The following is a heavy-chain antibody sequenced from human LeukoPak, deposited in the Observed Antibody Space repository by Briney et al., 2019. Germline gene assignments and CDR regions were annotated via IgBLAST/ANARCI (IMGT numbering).Heavy chain of an antibody. CDR1: GYIFSTYW. CDR2: IYPSDSDI. CDR3: ARHMDKNKGYCSGSTCYDAFDI. V-gene: IGHV5-51*01. D-gene: IGHD2-2*01. J-gene: IGHJ3*02. Sequence: GESLQISCKGSGYIFSTYWIAWARHMPEKGLEWMGFIYPSDSDIRYSPSFQGQVTISADKSTNTAYLQWSSLKASDTAVYYCARHMDKNKGYCSGSTCYDAFDIWGQGTTVTVSS.